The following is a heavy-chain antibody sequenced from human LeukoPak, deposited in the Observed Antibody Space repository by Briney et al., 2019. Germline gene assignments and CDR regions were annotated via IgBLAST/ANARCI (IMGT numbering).Heavy chain of an antibody. D-gene: IGHD6-6*01. J-gene: IGHJ4*02. Sequence: PSQTLSLTCTVSGGSISSGDYYWSWIRQPPGKGLEWIGYIYYSGSTYYNPSLKSRVTISIDTSKNQFSLKLSSVTAADTAVYYCARAGIAARPGPEDYWGQGTLVTVSS. CDR2: IYYSGST. CDR3: ARAGIAARPGPEDY. CDR1: GGSISSGDYY. V-gene: IGHV4-30-4*08.